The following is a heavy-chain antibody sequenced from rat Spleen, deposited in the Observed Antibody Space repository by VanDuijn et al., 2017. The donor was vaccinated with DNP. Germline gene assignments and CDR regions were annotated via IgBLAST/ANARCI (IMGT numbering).Heavy chain of an antibody. J-gene: IGHJ2*01. Sequence: QVQLKESGPGLVQPSQTLSLTCTASGFSLTSYEMHWVRQPPGKGLEWIATISSGGSTYYNSALKSRLSIIRDTPKSQVFLKMDSLQTEDTAIYFCTRVGVEPGYNPYYFDYWGQGVMVTVSS. CDR3: TRVGVEPGYNPYYFDY. CDR1: GFSLTSYE. V-gene: IGHV2S8*01. D-gene: IGHD1-4*01. CDR2: ISSGGST.